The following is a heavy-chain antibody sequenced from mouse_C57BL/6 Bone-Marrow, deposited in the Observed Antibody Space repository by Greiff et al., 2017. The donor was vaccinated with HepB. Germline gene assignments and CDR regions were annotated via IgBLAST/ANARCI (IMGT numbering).Heavy chain of an antibody. CDR3: AREKGRAYYYAMDY. D-gene: IGHD3-3*01. CDR1: GFTFSDYY. J-gene: IGHJ4*01. CDR2: INYDGSST. Sequence: DVHLVESEGGLVQPGRSMKLSCTASGFTFSDYYMAWVRQVPEKGLEWVANINYDGSSTYYLDSLKSRFIISRDNAKNILYLQMSSLKSEDTATYYCAREKGRAYYYAMDYWGQGTSVTVSS. V-gene: IGHV5-16*01.